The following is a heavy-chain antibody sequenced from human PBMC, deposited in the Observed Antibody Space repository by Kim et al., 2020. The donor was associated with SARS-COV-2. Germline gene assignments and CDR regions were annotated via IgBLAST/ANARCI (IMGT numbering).Heavy chain of an antibody. CDR3: ARDLDWALDL. V-gene: IGHV3-21*05. Sequence: GGSLRLSCVASGFALSSYSMNWVRQAPGKGLEWLSYISPDDIYYADAVKGRFTITRDNAKTALSLQMNSLRDGDKAVYFCARDLDWALDLWGQGTLVTVSS. D-gene: IGHD3-9*01. CDR2: ISPDDI. J-gene: IGHJ5*02. CDR1: GFALSSYS.